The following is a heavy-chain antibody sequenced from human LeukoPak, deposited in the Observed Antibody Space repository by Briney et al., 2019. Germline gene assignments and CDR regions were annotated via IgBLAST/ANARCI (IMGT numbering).Heavy chain of an antibody. D-gene: IGHD1-1*01. CDR1: GFTFSNYA. V-gene: IGHV3-64D*09. J-gene: IGHJ4*02. CDR3: AMNWNCDY. CDR2: ITNNGVST. Sequence: GGSLRLSCSASGFTFSNYALAWVRQAPGKGLEYVSVITNNGVSTYYADSVKGRFTISRDNSKSTLYLQMSSLRAEDTAMYYCAMNWNCDYWGQGTLVTGSS.